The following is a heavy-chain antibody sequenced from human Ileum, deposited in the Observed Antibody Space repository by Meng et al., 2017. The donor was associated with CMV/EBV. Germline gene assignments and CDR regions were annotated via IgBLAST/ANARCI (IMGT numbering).Heavy chain of an antibody. Sequence: VPSQRWGTGLLEPSETLSLTCAVSGGSLRGHYCNGIRHSPGNGLQWIAEINHVGRTNSNPSLASRVTISQDTSKNQCSLKLNSVTVADSAVYYCARGLFRYPAYFDLWGQGTLVTVSS. D-gene: IGHD3-16*02. CDR3: ARGLFRYPAYFDL. J-gene: IGHJ4*02. CDR1: GGSLRGHY. CDR2: INHVGRT. V-gene: IGHV4-34*01.